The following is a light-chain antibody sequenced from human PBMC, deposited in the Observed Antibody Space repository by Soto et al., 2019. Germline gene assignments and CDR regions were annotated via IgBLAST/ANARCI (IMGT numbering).Light chain of an antibody. J-gene: IGKJ4*01. V-gene: IGKV3-20*01. CDR1: QSVSSSC. CDR3: QQHGNSLA. Sequence: EIVLTQSPGTLSLTAGERATLSCRASQSVSSSCLAWYQQKPGQAPRLLIYGASSRATGIPDRFSGSGSGTDFTLTISRLEPEDFALYYCQQHGNSLAFGGGTKVEIK. CDR2: GAS.